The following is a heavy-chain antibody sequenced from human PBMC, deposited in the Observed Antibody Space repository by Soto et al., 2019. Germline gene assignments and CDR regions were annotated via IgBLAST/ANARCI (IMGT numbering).Heavy chain of an antibody. CDR2: ISYDGSNK. Sequence: VGSLSLSCAASGFTFSSYGMHWVRQAPGKGLEWVAVISYDGSNKYYADSVKGRFTISRDNSKNTLYLQMNSLRAEDTAVYYCANGRITIFGVVTEGDSGMDVWGQGNTV. J-gene: IGHJ6*02. V-gene: IGHV3-30*18. CDR1: GFTFSSYG. CDR3: ANGRITIFGVVTEGDSGMDV. D-gene: IGHD3-3*01.